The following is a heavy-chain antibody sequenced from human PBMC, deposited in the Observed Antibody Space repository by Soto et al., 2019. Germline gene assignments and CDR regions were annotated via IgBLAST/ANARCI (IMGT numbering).Heavy chain of an antibody. J-gene: IGHJ5*02. D-gene: IGHD3-10*01. Sequence: EVQLVESGGGRVKPGGSLRLSCVGSGLTFSSYSVTWVRQAPGKGLEWVSSLSSINYAQYIDSVKGRFTVSRDNARNSLFLQLNSLRVDDTAVYYCARRTGKFDFDPWGQGTLVTVSS. CDR3: ARRTGKFDFDP. CDR1: GLTFSSYS. CDR2: LSSINYA. V-gene: IGHV3-21*01.